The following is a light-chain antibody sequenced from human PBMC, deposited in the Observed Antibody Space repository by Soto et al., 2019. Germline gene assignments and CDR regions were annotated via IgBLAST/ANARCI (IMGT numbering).Light chain of an antibody. CDR3: QQRCMNTPT. Sequence: DIQMTQSPSSLSASVGDRVTITWGASQNIANYLTWYQKKQGEAPKLLIYAASSLQSGVPSRLSGSGYGTDFTITFSSMKHEDFETYFCQQRCMNTPTFGGGTKVDIK. V-gene: IGKV1-39*01. CDR2: AAS. J-gene: IGKJ4*01. CDR1: QNIANY.